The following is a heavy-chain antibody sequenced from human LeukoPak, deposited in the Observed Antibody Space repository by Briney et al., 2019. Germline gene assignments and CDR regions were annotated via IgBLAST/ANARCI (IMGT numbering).Heavy chain of an antibody. CDR1: GFTFSDYA. J-gene: IGHJ1*01. Sequence: PGGSLRLSCAASGFTFSDYAMSWVRQAPGKGLEWVSAISGTGSSTYYADSVKGRLTISRDNSKNTLYLQMNSLRAEDTAVYYCARTVAGTWYFQHWGQGTLVTVPS. CDR2: ISGTGSST. CDR3: ARTVAGTWYFQH. D-gene: IGHD6-19*01. V-gene: IGHV3-23*01.